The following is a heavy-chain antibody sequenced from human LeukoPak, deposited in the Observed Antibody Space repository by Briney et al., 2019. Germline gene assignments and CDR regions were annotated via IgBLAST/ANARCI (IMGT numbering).Heavy chain of an antibody. Sequence: PSQTLSLTCAVSGVSISSGDYSWSWIPQPPGKGLEWIGYYYDSGSTYYNPSLKSRVTISVDRSKNQFSLKQSSVAAAATAVYYCAGGAGVYDIFAGYEDNYFDPWGQGTLVIVSS. V-gene: IGHV4-30-2*01. D-gene: IGHD3-9*01. CDR3: AGGAGVYDIFAGYEDNYFDP. J-gene: IGHJ5*02. CDR2: YYDSGST. CDR1: GVSISSGDYS.